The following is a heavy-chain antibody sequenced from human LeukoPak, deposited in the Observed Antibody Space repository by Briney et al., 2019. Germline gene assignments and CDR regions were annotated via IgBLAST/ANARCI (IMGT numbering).Heavy chain of an antibody. V-gene: IGHV3-21*01. CDR1: EFSVGSNY. CDR3: AREGGSGIFVYFDY. Sequence: PGGSLRLSCAASEFSVGSNYMTWVRQAPGKGLEWVSSISSSSSYIYYADLVKGRFTISRDNAKNSLYLQMNSLRAEDTAVYYCAREGGSGIFVYFDYWGQGTLVTVSS. CDR2: ISSSSSYI. J-gene: IGHJ4*02. D-gene: IGHD3-10*01.